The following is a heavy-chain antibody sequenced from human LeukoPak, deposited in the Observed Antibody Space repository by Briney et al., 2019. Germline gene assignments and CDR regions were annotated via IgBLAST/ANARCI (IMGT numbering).Heavy chain of an antibody. J-gene: IGHJ3*02. Sequence: GGSLRFSCAASGFTFSSYWMSWVRQAPGKGLEWVANIKQDGSEKYYVDSVKGRFTISRDNAKNSLYLQMNSLRAEDTAVYYCARDPRRLGNAFDIWGQGTMVTVSS. D-gene: IGHD7-27*01. CDR1: GFTFSSYW. CDR3: ARDPRRLGNAFDI. V-gene: IGHV3-7*01. CDR2: IKQDGSEK.